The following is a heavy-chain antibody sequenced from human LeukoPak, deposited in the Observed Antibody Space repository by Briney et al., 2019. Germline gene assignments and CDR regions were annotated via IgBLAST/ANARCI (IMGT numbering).Heavy chain of an antibody. V-gene: IGHV4-39*01. CDR1: GGSISSSSYY. CDR2: FYYSGST. Sequence: PSETLSLTCTVSGGSISSSSYYWGWIRQPPGTGLEWIGSFYYSGSTYYNPSLKSRVTISVDTSKNQFSLKLTSVTAADTAVYYCARHPSGRMWLQQGGWFDPWGQGTLVTVSS. D-gene: IGHD5-24*01. CDR3: ARHPSGRMWLQQGGWFDP. J-gene: IGHJ5*02.